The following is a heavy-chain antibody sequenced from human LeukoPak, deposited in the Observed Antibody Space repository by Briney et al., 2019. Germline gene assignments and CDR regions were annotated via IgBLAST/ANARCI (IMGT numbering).Heavy chain of an antibody. D-gene: IGHD3-3*01. CDR2: IYYSGST. V-gene: IGHV4-59*12. CDR3: ARVCYDFWSGGRDAFDI. Sequence: SETLSLTCTVSGGSISSYYWSWIRQPPGKGLEWIGYIYYSGSTNYNPSLKSRVTISVDTSKNQFSLKLSSVTAADTAVYYCARVCYDFWSGGRDAFDIWGQGTMVTVSS. J-gene: IGHJ3*02. CDR1: GGSISSYY.